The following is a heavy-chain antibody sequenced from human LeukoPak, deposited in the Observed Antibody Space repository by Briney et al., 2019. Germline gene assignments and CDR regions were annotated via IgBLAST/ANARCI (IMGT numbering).Heavy chain of an antibody. Sequence: RPGGSLRLSCAASGFTFSNYWIHWVRQGPGKGLEWVSGINWNGGSTDYADSVKGRFTISRDNAKNSLYLQMNSLRAEDTALYYCARWKVAVESYFDYWGQGTLVTVSS. J-gene: IGHJ4*02. CDR2: INWNGGST. CDR3: ARWKVAVESYFDY. CDR1: GFTFSNYW. D-gene: IGHD2-15*01. V-gene: IGHV3-20*04.